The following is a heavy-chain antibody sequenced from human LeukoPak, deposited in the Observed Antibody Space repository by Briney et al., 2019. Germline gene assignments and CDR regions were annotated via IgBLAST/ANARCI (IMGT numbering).Heavy chain of an antibody. CDR1: GFTFSSYG. CDR3: ARVRQWLDKYHAFDI. J-gene: IGHJ3*02. V-gene: IGHV3-33*01. CDR2: IWYDGSNK. D-gene: IGHD6-19*01. Sequence: GGSLRLSCAASGFTFSSYGMHWVRQAPGKGLEWVAVIWYDGSNKYYADSVKGRFTISRDDSKNTLYLQMNSLRAEDTAVYYCARVRQWLDKYHAFDIWGQGTMVTVSS.